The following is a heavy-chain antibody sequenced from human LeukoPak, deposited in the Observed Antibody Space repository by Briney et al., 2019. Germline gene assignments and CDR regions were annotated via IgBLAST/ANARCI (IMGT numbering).Heavy chain of an antibody. J-gene: IGHJ4*02. CDR2: ISGSGGSA. CDR1: GFTFSSYA. V-gene: IGHV3-23*01. D-gene: IGHD6-13*01. CDR3: ARSIAAAGTGY. Sequence: GGSLRLSCAASGFTFSSYAMSWVRQAPGKGLEWVSAISGSGGSAYYADSVKGRFTISRDNSKNTLYLQMNSLRAEDTAVYYCARSIAAAGTGYWGQGTLVTVSS.